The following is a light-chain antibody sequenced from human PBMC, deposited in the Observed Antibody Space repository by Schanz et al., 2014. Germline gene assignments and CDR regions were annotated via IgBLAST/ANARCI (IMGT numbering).Light chain of an antibody. Sequence: EIVMTQSPATLSVSPGERATLSCRASQSVSSNLAWYQQKPGQAPRLLIYGASTRATGIPARFSGSGSGTEFTLTISSLQSEDFAVYYCQQYGSSLEAMYTFGQGTKLEIK. CDR3: QQYGSSLEAMYT. CDR2: GAS. CDR1: QSVSSN. J-gene: IGKJ2*01. V-gene: IGKV3-15*01.